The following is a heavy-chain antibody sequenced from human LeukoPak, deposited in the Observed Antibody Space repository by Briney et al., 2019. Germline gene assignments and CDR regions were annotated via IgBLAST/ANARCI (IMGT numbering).Heavy chain of an antibody. Sequence: GESLKISCQGSGYTFTNYWIGWVRQMPGKGLAWMGIIYPGDSDTRYSPSFQGQVTISADKSISTAYLQWNSLKASDSAMYYSAIKHDGSWYSPFDYWGQGTLVTVSS. D-gene: IGHD6-13*01. V-gene: IGHV5-51*06. J-gene: IGHJ4*02. CDR3: AIKHDGSWYSPFDY. CDR2: IYPGDSDT. CDR1: GYTFTNYW.